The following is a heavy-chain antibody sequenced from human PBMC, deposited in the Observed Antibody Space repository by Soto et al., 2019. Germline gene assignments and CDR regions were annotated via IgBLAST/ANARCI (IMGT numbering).Heavy chain of an antibody. CDR1: GGSISSSSYY. CDR3: ARSPVLRYFDDYGMDV. D-gene: IGHD3-9*01. V-gene: IGHV4-39*01. J-gene: IGHJ6*02. Sequence: NPSETLSLACTVSGGSISSSSYYWGWIRQPPGKGLEWIGSIYYSGSTYYNPSLKSRVTISVDTSKNQFSLKLSSVTAADTAVYYCARSPVLRYFDDYGMDVWGQRTTVTVSS. CDR2: IYYSGST.